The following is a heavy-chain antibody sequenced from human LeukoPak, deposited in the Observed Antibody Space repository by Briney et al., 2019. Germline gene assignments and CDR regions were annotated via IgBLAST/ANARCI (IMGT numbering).Heavy chain of an antibody. CDR1: GFTFSGYG. V-gene: IGHV3-33*06. Sequence: GGSLRLPCAASGFTFSGYGMHWVRQAPGKGLEWLAVIWYDGSNIYYADSVRGRFTISRDNSKNTLFLQMNGLRAEDTAVYYCAKDGDTGTAYYYYYMDVWGKGTTVTVSS. CDR2: IWYDGSNI. CDR3: AKDGDTGTAYYYYYMDV. J-gene: IGHJ6*03. D-gene: IGHD1-7*01.